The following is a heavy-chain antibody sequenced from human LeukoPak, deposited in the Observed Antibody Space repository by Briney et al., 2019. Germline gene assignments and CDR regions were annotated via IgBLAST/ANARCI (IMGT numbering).Heavy chain of an antibody. CDR1: GYSISSGYY. Sequence: SETLSLTCTVSGYSISSGYYWGWIRQPPGKGLEWIGEIYHSGSTNYNPSLKSRVTISVDKSKNQFSLKLSSVTAADTAVYYFARFVRLRSSGWTEGFDYWGQGTLVTVSS. CDR3: ARFVRLRSSGWTEGFDY. CDR2: IYHSGST. V-gene: IGHV4-38-2*02. D-gene: IGHD6-19*01. J-gene: IGHJ4*02.